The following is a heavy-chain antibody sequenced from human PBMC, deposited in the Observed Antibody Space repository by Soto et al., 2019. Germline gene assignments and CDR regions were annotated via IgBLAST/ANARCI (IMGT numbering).Heavy chain of an antibody. CDR2: INPATGGT. CDR3: ARSTQYSASLEFDY. D-gene: IGHD1-1*01. Sequence: QVQLVQSGAEVRKPGASVKVACTASGYTFTDYFIHWVRQAPGQGLEWMGWINPATGGTVFAQNFQGRVTMARDTAVNTVNMELSSLRSGDTALYYCARSTQYSASLEFDYWGQGTLVAVSS. V-gene: IGHV1-2*02. J-gene: IGHJ4*02. CDR1: GYTFTDYF.